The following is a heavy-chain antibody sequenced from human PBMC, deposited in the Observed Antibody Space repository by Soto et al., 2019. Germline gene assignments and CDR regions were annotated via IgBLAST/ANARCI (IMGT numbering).Heavy chain of an antibody. CDR2: IYYSGST. J-gene: IGHJ6*02. CDR1: GGSISSYY. V-gene: IGHV4-59*01. Sequence: SETLSLTYTVSGGSISSYYWSWIRQPPGKGLEWIGYIYYSGSTNYNPSLKSRVTISVDTSKNQFSLKLSSVTAADTAVYYCARVPGYSYGSHYYYYYGMDVWGQGTTVTVSS. CDR3: ARVPGYSYGSHYYYYYGMDV. D-gene: IGHD5-18*01.